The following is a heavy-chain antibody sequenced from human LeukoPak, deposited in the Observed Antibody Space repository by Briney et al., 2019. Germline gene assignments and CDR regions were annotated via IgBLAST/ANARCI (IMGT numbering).Heavy chain of an antibody. CDR2: ISAYNGNT. D-gene: IGHD1-26*01. CDR3: ARDLHELSPYFDY. V-gene: IGHV1-18*01. Sequence: ASVKVSCKASGGTFSSYAISWVRQAPGQGLEWMGWISAYNGNTNYAQKLQGRVTMTTDTSTSTAYMELRSLRSDDTAVYYCARDLHELSPYFDYWGQGTLVTVSS. J-gene: IGHJ4*02. CDR1: GGTFSSYA.